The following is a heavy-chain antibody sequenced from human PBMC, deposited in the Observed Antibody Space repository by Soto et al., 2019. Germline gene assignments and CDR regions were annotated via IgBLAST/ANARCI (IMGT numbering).Heavy chain of an antibody. J-gene: IGHJ4*02. CDR1: GFTFSSYW. Sequence: GGSLRLSCAASGFTFSSYWMHWVRQAPGKGLVWVSRVNGDGSSTSYADSVKGRFTISRDNAKNTLYLQVNSLGVEDTAVYYCARTVASLALGGYFDYWGQGALVTVSS. D-gene: IGHD1-1*01. CDR2: VNGDGSST. CDR3: ARTVASLALGGYFDY. V-gene: IGHV3-74*01.